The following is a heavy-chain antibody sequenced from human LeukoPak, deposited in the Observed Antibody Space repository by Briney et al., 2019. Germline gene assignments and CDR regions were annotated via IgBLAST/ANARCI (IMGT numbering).Heavy chain of an antibody. D-gene: IGHD2-8*01. V-gene: IGHV3-33*01. J-gene: IGHJ5*02. CDR3: AREGVSPYATHNWFDP. CDR1: GFTFSSYG. CDR2: IWYDGSNK. Sequence: GGSLRLSCAATGFTFSSYGMHWVRQAPGKGLEWVAVIWYDGSNKYYADSVKGRFTISRDNSKNTLYLQMNSLRAEDTAVYYCAREGVSPYATHNWFDPWGQGTLVTVSS.